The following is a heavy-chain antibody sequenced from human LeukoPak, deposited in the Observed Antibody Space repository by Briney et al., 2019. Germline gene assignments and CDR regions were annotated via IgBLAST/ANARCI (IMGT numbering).Heavy chain of an antibody. V-gene: IGHV3-72*01. CDR3: VRDSRRFSLDY. J-gene: IGHJ4*02. CDR1: GFTFSDHK. CDR2: IRIKANGYTT. Sequence: GGSLRLSCAVSGFTFSDHKMDWVRQSPEKGLQWIGRIRIKANGYTTEYAASVKGRFTISRDDSKNSLYLQMNSLKTEDTAVHYCVRDSRRFSLDYWGPGTLVTVSS. D-gene: IGHD5-24*01.